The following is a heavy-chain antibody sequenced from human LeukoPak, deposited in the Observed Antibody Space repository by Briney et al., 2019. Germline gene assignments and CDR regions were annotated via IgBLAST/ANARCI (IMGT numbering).Heavy chain of an antibody. CDR1: GFTFSTYA. Sequence: GGSLRLSCAASGFTFSTYAMHWVRQAPGKGLEWVAVISYDGDNKYYADSVKGRFTISRDNSKNTLYLQMNSLRAEDTAVYYCTRDEVWGQGTMVTVSS. CDR3: TRDEV. V-gene: IGHV3-30-3*01. J-gene: IGHJ3*01. CDR2: ISYDGDNK.